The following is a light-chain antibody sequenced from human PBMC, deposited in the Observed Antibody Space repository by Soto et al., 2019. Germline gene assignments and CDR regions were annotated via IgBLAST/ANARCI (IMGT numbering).Light chain of an antibody. CDR2: EGS. V-gene: IGLV2-23*03. CDR1: SSDVGSYNL. Sequence: QSVLTQPASVSGSPGQSITISCTGTSSDVGSYNLVSWYQQHPGKAPKLMIYEGSTRPSGVSNRFSGSKSGNTVSLTISGLQAEDEADYYCCSYAGSSTFVVFGGGTKLTVL. CDR3: CSYAGSSTFVV. J-gene: IGLJ2*01.